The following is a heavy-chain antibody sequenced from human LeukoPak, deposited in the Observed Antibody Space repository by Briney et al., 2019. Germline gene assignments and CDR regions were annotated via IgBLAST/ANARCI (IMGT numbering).Heavy chain of an antibody. D-gene: IGHD3-10*01. V-gene: IGHV4-34*01. CDR3: ARVFMVRGVSNWFDP. CDR2: INHSGST. Sequence: SETLSLTCAVYGGSFSGYYWSWIRQPPGKGLEWIGEINHSGSTNYNPSLKSRVTISVDTSRNQFSLNLSSVTAADTAVYYCARVFMVRGVSNWFDPWGQGTLVTVSS. J-gene: IGHJ5*02. CDR1: GGSFSGYY.